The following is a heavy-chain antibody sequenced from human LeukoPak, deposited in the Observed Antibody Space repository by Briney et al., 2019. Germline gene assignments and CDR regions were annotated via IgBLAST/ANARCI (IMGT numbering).Heavy chain of an antibody. CDR1: GGTFSSYA. V-gene: IGHV1-69*13. CDR3: ARGNSMVRGVTYYYYYYMDV. D-gene: IGHD3-10*01. J-gene: IGHJ6*03. CDR2: IIPIFGTA. Sequence: SVKVSCKASGGTFSSYAISWVRQAPGQGLEWMGGIIPIFGTANYAQKFQGRVTITADESTSTAYMELSSLRSEDTAVYYCARGNSMVRGVTYYYYYYMDVWGKGTTVTISS.